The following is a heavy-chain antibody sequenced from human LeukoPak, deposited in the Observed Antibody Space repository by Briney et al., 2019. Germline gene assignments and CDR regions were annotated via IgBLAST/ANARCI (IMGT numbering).Heavy chain of an antibody. V-gene: IGHV4-59*01. CDR3: ARGDLITGY. D-gene: IGHD2-8*02. Sequence: SETLSLTCTVSGGSISSYYWSWIRQPPGKGLEWIGYIYYSGSTNYNPSLKSRVTISVDTSKNQFSLKLSSVTAADTAVYYCARGDLITGYWGQGTLVTVSS. CDR2: IYYSGST. J-gene: IGHJ4*02. CDR1: GGSISSYY.